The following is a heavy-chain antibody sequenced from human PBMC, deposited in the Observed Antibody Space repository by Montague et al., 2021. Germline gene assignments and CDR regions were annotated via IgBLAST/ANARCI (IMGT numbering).Heavy chain of an antibody. J-gene: IGHJ4*02. Sequence: LSCAASGFTFSNYWMSWVRQAPGKGLEWVANIKQDGSEKHYVDSVKGRFTISRDNAKNSLYLQMSSLRAEDTAVYFCARDQGQGYCGGDCYVGLDYWGQGTLVTVSS. D-gene: IGHD2-21*01. V-gene: IGHV3-7*01. CDR3: ARDQGQGYCGGDCYVGLDY. CDR2: IKQDGSEK. CDR1: GFTFSNYW.